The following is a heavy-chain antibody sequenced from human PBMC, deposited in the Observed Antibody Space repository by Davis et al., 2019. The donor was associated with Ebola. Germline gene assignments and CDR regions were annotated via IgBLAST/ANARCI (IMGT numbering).Heavy chain of an antibody. J-gene: IGHJ6*02. V-gene: IGHV1-69*06. Sequence: SVKVSCKASGYTFTSYGISWVRQAPGQGLEWMGGIIPIFGTANYAQKFQGRVTITADKSTSTAYMELSSLRSEDTAVYYCAREGNHRPPYYYYYGMDVWGQGTTVTVSS. CDR1: GYTFTSYG. CDR2: IIPIFGTA. D-gene: IGHD1-14*01. CDR3: AREGNHRPPYYYYYGMDV.